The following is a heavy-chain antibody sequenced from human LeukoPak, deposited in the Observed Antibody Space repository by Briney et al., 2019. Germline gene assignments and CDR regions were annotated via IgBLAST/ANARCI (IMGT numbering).Heavy chain of an antibody. J-gene: IGHJ4*02. D-gene: IGHD3-22*01. V-gene: IGHV3-13*01. CDR2: IGTAGDT. Sequence: PGGSLRLSCAASGFTFSSYDMHWVRQTTGKGLEWVAAIGTAGDTYDPGSVKGRFTISRENAKTSLNLQMNSMRAGDTAVYYCTRGDSSGYQRNTKLDYWGQGTLVTVSS. CDR3: TRGDSSGYQRNTKLDY. CDR1: GFTFSSYD.